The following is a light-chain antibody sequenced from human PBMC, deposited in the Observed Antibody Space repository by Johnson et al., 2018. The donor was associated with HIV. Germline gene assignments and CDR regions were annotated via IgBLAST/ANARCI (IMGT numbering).Light chain of an antibody. V-gene: IGLV1-51*01. CDR2: DNN. CDR3: GTWDSSLGGV. J-gene: IGLJ1*01. CDR1: SSNIGNNY. Sequence: QSVLTQPPSVSAAPGQKVTISCSGSSSNIGNNYVSWYQQLPGTAPKLLIYDNNKRPSGIPDRFSGSKSGKSATLGITGLQTGDEADYYCGTWDSSLGGVFGTGTKVTAL.